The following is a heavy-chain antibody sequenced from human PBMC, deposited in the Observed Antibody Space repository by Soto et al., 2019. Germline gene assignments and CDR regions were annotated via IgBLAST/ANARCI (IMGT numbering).Heavy chain of an antibody. D-gene: IGHD4-4*01. V-gene: IGHV3-15*01. Sequence: GESLRLSCAASGFTFSNAWMSWVRQAPGKGLEWVGRIKSKTDGGTTDYAAPVKGRFTISRDDSKNTLYLQMNSLKTEDTAVYYCTTDPGGLWPRMTTVTSYMDFWGQGTLVTVSS. CDR3: TTDPGGLWPRMTTVTSYMDF. CDR2: IKSKTDGGTT. J-gene: IGHJ4*02. CDR1: GFTFSNAW.